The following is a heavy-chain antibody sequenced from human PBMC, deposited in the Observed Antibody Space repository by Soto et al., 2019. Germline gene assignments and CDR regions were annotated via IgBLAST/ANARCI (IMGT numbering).Heavy chain of an antibody. CDR2: INHSGSA. CDR1: GGSFTGYS. Sequence: QVQLQQWGAGLLKPSETLSLTCGVDGGSFTGYSWTWIRQSPRKGLEWIGQINHSGSASYNPSLKRRITISLLTSNNQFSLDLSSVTAADTAVYYCARGLFSETFYSGGWYFFDSWGQGTLVTVSS. J-gene: IGHJ4*02. CDR3: ARGLFSETFYSGGWYFFDS. D-gene: IGHD1-26*01. V-gene: IGHV4-34*01.